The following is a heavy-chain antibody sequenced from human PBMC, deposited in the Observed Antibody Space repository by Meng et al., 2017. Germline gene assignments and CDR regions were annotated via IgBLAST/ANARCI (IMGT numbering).Heavy chain of an antibody. Sequence: QWPVVEAGAGVVRPGRDLRLSCAATGFTFSSHAMNCVREAPGKGLELVAVISYDGSNKYYADSVKGRFTISRDNSKDTLYLQMNSLRAEDTAVYYCARNTYYYDSSGYIDYWGQGTLVTVSS. J-gene: IGHJ4*02. CDR1: GFTFSSHA. CDR3: ARNTYYYDSSGYIDY. V-gene: IGHV3-30*01. CDR2: ISYDGSNK. D-gene: IGHD3-22*01.